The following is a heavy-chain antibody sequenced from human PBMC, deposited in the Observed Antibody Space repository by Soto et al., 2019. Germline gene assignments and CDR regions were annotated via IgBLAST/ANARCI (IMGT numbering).Heavy chain of an antibody. D-gene: IGHD3-10*01. CDR2: IKFDGTNI. CDR1: GFPYSYYW. V-gene: IGHV3-7*01. CDR3: ASDLSGRADV. J-gene: IGHJ6*02. Sequence: GGSLRLSCVASGFPYSYYWMSWVRQAPGKGLEWVARIKFDGTNIQYADSAKGRFTISRDNAKNTLYLQMNSLRVEDTAVYYCASDLSGRADVWGQGTTVTVSS.